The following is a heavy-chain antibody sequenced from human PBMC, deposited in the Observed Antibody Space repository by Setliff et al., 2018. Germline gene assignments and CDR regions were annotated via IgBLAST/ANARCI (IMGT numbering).Heavy chain of an antibody. CDR3: ARDVFPYHYEGAFDI. CDR2: INPSSGRT. D-gene: IGHD3-22*01. Sequence: ASVKVSCKASGGTFSSYAISWVRQAPGQGLEWMGTINPSSGRTGYAQKFQGRVTMTRDTSTSTVYMDMSSLRSEDTAVYYCARDVFPYHYEGAFDIWGQGTMVT. CDR1: GGTFSSYA. V-gene: IGHV1-46*01. J-gene: IGHJ3*02.